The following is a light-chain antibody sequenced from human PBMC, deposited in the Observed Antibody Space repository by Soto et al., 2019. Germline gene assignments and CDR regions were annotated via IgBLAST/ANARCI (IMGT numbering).Light chain of an antibody. CDR2: GAS. V-gene: IGKV3-20*01. CDR3: QEYGSAPPNT. J-gene: IGKJ2*01. CDR1: QSVSSSY. Sequence: EIVLTQSPGTLSLSPGERATLSCRASQSVSSSYLAWYQQKPGQAPRLLIYGASSRATGIPDRFSGSGSGTDFTLTTSRLETEDFAVDYCQEYGSAPPNTCGQGTKLEIK.